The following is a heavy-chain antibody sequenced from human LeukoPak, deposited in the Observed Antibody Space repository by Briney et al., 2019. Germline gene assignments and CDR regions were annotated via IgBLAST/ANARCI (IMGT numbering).Heavy chain of an antibody. CDR2: IRRCGSYM. V-gene: IGHV3-48*02. CDR3: ARDATFCSGGSCYGYCGMDV. CDR1: GFTFSSYS. Sequence: GGSLRLSCAASGFTFSSYSMNGVRQATGKGLEWISYIRRCGSYMYYADSMGGRFTISGDNAKNSLYLQMNSLRDEDTAVYYCARDATFCSGGSCYGYCGMDVWGQGPTVTVSS. D-gene: IGHD2-15*01. J-gene: IGHJ6*02.